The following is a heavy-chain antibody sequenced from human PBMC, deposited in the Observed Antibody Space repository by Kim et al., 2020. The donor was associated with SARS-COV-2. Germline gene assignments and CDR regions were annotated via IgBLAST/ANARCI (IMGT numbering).Heavy chain of an antibody. CDR1: GFTFSSYA. D-gene: IGHD6-19*01. CDR3: ATQRGLSSGSGGVPDY. CDR2: ISGSGGST. V-gene: IGHV3-23*01. Sequence: GGSLRLSCAASGFTFSSYAMSWVRQAPGKGLEWVSAISGSGGSTYYADSVKGRFTISRDNSKNTLYLQMNSLRAEDTAVYYCATQRGLSSGSGGVPDYWGQGTLVTVSS. J-gene: IGHJ4*02.